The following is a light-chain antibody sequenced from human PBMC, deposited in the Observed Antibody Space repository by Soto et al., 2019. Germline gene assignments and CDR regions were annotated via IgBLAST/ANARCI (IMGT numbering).Light chain of an antibody. CDR3: QQYNKWPLT. J-gene: IGKJ4*01. V-gene: IGKV3-15*01. CDR1: QSVSSN. Sequence: EIVMTQSPATLSVSPGERATLSCRASQSVSSNLAWYQQKPGPAPRLLSYGASHRATGIPARFSGSGSGTEFILTISSLQSEDFAVYYCQQYNKWPLTFGGGTKVEIK. CDR2: GAS.